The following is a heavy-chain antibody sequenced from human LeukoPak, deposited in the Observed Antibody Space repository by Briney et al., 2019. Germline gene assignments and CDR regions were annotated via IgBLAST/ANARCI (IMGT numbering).Heavy chain of an antibody. Sequence: GASVKVSCKASGGTFSSYAISWVRQAPGQGLEWMGRIIPILGIANYAQKFQGRVTITADKSTSTAYMELSSLRSEDTAVYYCAKDAPMVRGVIMPDYWGQGTLVTVSS. D-gene: IGHD3-10*01. J-gene: IGHJ4*02. CDR2: IIPILGIA. V-gene: IGHV1-69*04. CDR1: GGTFSSYA. CDR3: AKDAPMVRGVIMPDY.